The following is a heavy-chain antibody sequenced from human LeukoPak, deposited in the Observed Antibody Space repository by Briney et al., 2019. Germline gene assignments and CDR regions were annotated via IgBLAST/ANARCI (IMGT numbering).Heavy chain of an antibody. J-gene: IGHJ3*02. Sequence: GGSLRLSCAASGFTFSNYGLSWVRQAPGKGLEWVANIKQDGSEKYYVDSVKGRFTISRDNSKNTLYRQMNSLRAEDTAVYYCAKGLWELHRVAFDIWGQGTMVTVSS. CDR1: GFTFSNYG. D-gene: IGHD1-26*01. V-gene: IGHV3-7*01. CDR3: AKGLWELHRVAFDI. CDR2: IKQDGSEK.